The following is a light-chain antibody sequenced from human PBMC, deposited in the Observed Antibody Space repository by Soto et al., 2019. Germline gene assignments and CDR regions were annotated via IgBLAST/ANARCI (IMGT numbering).Light chain of an antibody. CDR1: QNVGSD. J-gene: IGKJ1*01. Sequence: EIVMTQSPATLSVSPGERATLSCRASQNVGSDLVWYQQKPGQSPRLVIYGASTRATGIPARFGGSGSGTEFTLTISSLQSEDFAVYYCQQYNTWPRTFGQGTKVEIK. CDR2: GAS. V-gene: IGKV3D-15*01. CDR3: QQYNTWPRT.